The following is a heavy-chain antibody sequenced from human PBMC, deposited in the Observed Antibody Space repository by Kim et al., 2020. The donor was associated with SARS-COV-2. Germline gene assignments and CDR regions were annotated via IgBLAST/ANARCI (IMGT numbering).Heavy chain of an antibody. D-gene: IGHD6-19*01. CDR2: IYYSGST. CDR3: ARGGEWLVLPDY. V-gene: IGHV4-59*13. J-gene: IGHJ4*02. Sequence: SETLSLTCTVSGGSISSYYWSWIRQPPGKGLEWIGYIYYSGSTNYNPSLKSRVTISVDTSKNQFSLKLSSVTAADTAVYYCARGGEWLVLPDYWGQGTLVTVSS. CDR1: GGSISSYY.